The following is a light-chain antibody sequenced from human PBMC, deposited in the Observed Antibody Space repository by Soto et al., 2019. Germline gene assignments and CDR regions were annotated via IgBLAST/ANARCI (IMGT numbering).Light chain of an antibody. V-gene: IGKV3-20*01. CDR1: QSFSSKY. J-gene: IGKJ1*01. CDR3: QQYGDSPWT. Sequence: EIVLTQSPGTLSLSRGERATLSCRASQSFSSKYLAWYQQKPGQAPRLLIYGTSSGTPSRATGIPDRFSGSGSGTDFALTISGLEPEDFAVYYCQQYGDSPWTFGQGTKVDIK. CDR2: GTSSGTP.